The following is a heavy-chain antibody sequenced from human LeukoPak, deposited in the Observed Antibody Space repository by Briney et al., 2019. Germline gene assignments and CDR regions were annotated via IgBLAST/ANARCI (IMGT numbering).Heavy chain of an antibody. CDR1: GYTFNSFS. Sequence: ASVKVSCKASGYTFNSFSINWVRQAPGQGLEWMEWISTYNGNTNHSQKLQGRVTMTTDTSTSTAYMELRSLRSDDTAVYYCAREWKYCGATSCGYYFDYWGQGTLVTVSS. V-gene: IGHV1-18*01. CDR2: ISTYNGNT. D-gene: IGHD2-2*01. J-gene: IGHJ4*02. CDR3: AREWKYCGATSCGYYFDY.